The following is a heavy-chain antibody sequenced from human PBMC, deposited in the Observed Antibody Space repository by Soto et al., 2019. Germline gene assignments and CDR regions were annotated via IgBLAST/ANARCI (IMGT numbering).Heavy chain of an antibody. D-gene: IGHD1-26*01. CDR3: ARVYSGRYSDS. CDR1: GGSISRYY. V-gene: IGHV4-59*12. J-gene: IGHJ4*02. CDR2: LYNTGST. Sequence: PSETLSLTCTVSGGSISRYYWSWIRQTPGKGLEWIGYLYNTGSTIYNPSLESRVTISVDESKNQFSLRLNSVTAADTAVFYCARVYSGRYSDSWGQGSLVTVSS.